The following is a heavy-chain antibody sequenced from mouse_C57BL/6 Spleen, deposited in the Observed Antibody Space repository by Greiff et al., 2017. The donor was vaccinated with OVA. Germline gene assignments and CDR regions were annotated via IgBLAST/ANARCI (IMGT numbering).Heavy chain of an antibody. CDR1: GYTFTDYY. Sequence: EVQLQQSGPELVKPGASVKISCKASGYTFTDYYMNWVKQSHGKSLEWIGDINPNNGGTSYNQKFKGKATLTVDKSSSTAYMELRSLTSEDSAVYYCARGGPMMVTNYWYFDVGGTGTTVTVSS. CDR2: INPNNGGT. D-gene: IGHD2-3*01. J-gene: IGHJ1*03. V-gene: IGHV1-26*01. CDR3: ARGGPMMVTNYWYFDV.